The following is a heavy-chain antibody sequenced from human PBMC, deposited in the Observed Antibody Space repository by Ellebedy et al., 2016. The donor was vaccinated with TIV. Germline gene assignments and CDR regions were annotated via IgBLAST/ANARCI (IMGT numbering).Heavy chain of an antibody. Sequence: PGGSLRLSCAASGFTFSNYWMHWVRQAPGKGLVWVSRINSDGSSTSYADSVKGRFTISRDNAKNTLYLQMNSLRAEDTAVYYCARPGKPYAIDYWGQGILVTVSS. J-gene: IGHJ4*02. CDR3: ARPGKPYAIDY. D-gene: IGHD2-8*01. V-gene: IGHV3-74*01. CDR1: GFTFSNYW. CDR2: INSDGSST.